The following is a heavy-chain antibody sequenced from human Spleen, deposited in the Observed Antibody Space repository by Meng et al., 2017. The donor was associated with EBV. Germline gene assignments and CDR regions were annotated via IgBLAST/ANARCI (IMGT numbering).Heavy chain of an antibody. V-gene: IGHV4-59*01. CDR3: AREGHVYNEFDY. Sequence: QVQLQESGPGLVKPSETLSLSCTVSGGSISSYYWSWIRQPPGKGLEWIGYIYYTGKTIYNPSLKSRVSTSIDTSKNQFSLKLSSVTAADTAVYYCAREGHVYNEFDYWGQGPLVTVSS. J-gene: IGHJ4*02. CDR2: IYYTGKT. CDR1: GGSISSYY. D-gene: IGHD5-24*01.